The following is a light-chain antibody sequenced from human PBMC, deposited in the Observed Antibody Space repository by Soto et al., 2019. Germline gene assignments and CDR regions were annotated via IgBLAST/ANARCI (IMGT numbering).Light chain of an antibody. V-gene: IGKV1-5*03. J-gene: IGKJ1*01. Sequence: DIQLTQSPSFLSASVGDRVTITCRASQNINSWLAWYQQKPGKAPKLLIYEASSLEKGVPARFGGSGSGTEFTLTISSLQPDDFATYYCQQYNVYSWTFGQGTKVDIK. CDR2: EAS. CDR3: QQYNVYSWT. CDR1: QNINSW.